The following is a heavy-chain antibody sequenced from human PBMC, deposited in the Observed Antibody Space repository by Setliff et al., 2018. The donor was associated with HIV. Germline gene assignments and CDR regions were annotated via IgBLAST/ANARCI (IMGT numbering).Heavy chain of an antibody. V-gene: IGHV1-69*13. J-gene: IGHJ6*02. D-gene: IGHD5-18*01. Sequence: SVKVSCKASGGTFNNYAINWVRQATGQGLEWMGGIIPMFGTPNYAQKFQGRVTITADESTGNAYMELSSLRSEDAAVYYCARGNTAMVYPYYYGMDVWGQGTTVTVSS. CDR3: ARGNTAMVYPYYYGMDV. CDR2: IIPMFGTP. CDR1: GGTFNNYA.